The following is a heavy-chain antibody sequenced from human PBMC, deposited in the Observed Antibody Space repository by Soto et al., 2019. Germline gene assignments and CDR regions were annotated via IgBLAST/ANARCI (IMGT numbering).Heavy chain of an antibody. D-gene: IGHD1-1*01. J-gene: IGHJ4*02. V-gene: IGHV3-33*01. CDR1: GFTFSDFG. CDR2: IWYDGSNK. Sequence: QVQLVESGGGVVQPGRSLRLSCAASGFTFSDFGMHWVRQAPGKGLEWVAVIWYDGSNKYYVDSVKGRFTISRDNSKNTLYLQMNSLRPEDTAVYYCARQSLGNIRLRGFDYWGQGTLVTVSS. CDR3: ARQSLGNIRLRGFDY.